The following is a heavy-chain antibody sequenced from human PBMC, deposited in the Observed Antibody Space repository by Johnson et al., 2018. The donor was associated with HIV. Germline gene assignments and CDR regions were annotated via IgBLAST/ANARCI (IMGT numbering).Heavy chain of an antibody. Sequence: QVQLLESGGGLVQPGGSLRLSCAASGFTVSSYYMRWVRQAPGKGLEWVAFIRYDGSNKYYADSVKGRFTISRDNSKNTLYLQLSSLRADDTAVYYCAKGQVARGPLDIWGQGTMVSVSS. CDR3: AKGQVARGPLDI. CDR2: IRYDGSNK. J-gene: IGHJ3*02. V-gene: IGHV3-30*02. CDR1: GFTVSSYY. D-gene: IGHD2-15*01.